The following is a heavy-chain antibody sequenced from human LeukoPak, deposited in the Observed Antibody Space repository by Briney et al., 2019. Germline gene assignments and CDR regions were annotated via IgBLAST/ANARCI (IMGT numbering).Heavy chain of an antibody. D-gene: IGHD3-10*01. CDR3: ARELYGSGGDAFDI. J-gene: IGHJ3*02. Sequence: PGGSLRLSCAASGFTLSSYEMNWVRQAPGKGLEWVSYVSSSGGGMLYADSVKGRFTISRDNAKNSLSLQMSSLRAEDTAVYYCARELYGSGGDAFDIWGQGTMVTVSS. V-gene: IGHV3-48*03. CDR1: GFTLSSYE. CDR2: VSSSGGGM.